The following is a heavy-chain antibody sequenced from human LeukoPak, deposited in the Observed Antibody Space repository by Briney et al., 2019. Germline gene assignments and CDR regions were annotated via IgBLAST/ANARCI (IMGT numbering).Heavy chain of an antibody. V-gene: IGHV4-31*03. J-gene: IGHJ4*02. Sequence: SQTLSLTCTVSGGSISSGGYYWSWIRQHPGKGLEWIGYIYYSGSTYYNPSLKSRVTISVDTSKNQFSLKLSSVTAVDTAVYYCARTGGDIVATMVDYWGQGTLVTVSS. CDR2: IYYSGST. CDR1: GGSISSGGYY. CDR3: ARTGGDIVATMVDY. D-gene: IGHD5-12*01.